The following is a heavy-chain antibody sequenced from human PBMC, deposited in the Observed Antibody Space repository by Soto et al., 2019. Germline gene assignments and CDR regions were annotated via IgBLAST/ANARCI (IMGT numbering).Heavy chain of an antibody. D-gene: IGHD2-21*01. CDR2: ISSSSSVI. J-gene: IGHJ3*02. Sequence: LRLSCAVSGFTFSTYSMTWVRQAPGKGLEWLSYISSSSSVIYYADSVKGRITVSRDNAKNSLYLQMHSLRAEDTAVYYCARYLIIPRAFDIWGRGTTVTVSS. V-gene: IGHV3-48*04. CDR1: GFTFSTYS. CDR3: ARYLIIPRAFDI.